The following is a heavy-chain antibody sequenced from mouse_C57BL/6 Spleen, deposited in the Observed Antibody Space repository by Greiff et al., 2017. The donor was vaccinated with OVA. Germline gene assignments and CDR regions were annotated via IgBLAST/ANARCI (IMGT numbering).Heavy chain of an antibody. V-gene: IGHV1-72*01. CDR3: ASDYYGSSSYSFDY. CDR2: IDPNSGGT. CDR1: GYTFTSYW. D-gene: IGHD1-1*01. J-gene: IGHJ2*01. Sequence: VQLQQPGAELVKPGASVKLSCKASGYTFTSYWMHWVKQRPGRGLEWIGSIDPNSGGTNYNEKFKSKATMTVDKPSSTAYMQLSSLTSEDSAVYDCASDYYGSSSYSFDYWGQGTTVTVSS.